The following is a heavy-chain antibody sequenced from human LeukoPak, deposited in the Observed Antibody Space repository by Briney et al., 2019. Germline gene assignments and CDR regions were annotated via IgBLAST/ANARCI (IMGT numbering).Heavy chain of an antibody. D-gene: IGHD2-15*01. CDR1: GGTFSSYA. J-gene: IGHJ4*02. V-gene: IGHV1-2*02. CDR3: ARVTCSGGSCYHTTFDY. Sequence: ASVKVSCKASGGTFSSYAISWVRQAPGQGLEWMGWINPNSGGTNYAQKFQGRVTMTRDTSISTAYMELSRLRSDDTAVYYCARVTCSGGSCYHTTFDYWGQGTLVTVSS. CDR2: INPNSGGT.